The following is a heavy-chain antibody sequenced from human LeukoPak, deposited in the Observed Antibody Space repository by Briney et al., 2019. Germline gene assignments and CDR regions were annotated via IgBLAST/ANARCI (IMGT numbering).Heavy chain of an antibody. V-gene: IGHV1-3*01. CDR1: GNTFTNYA. CDR3: ARKGYDSSGYYKSNYFDY. CDR2: INAGNGNT. J-gene: IGHJ4*02. Sequence: ASVKVSCKASGNTFTNYAIHWVRQAPGQRLEWMGWINAGNGNTKYSQKFQGRVTITRDTSAGTAYMELSSLRSEDTAVYYCARKGYDSSGYYKSNYFDYWGQGTLVTVSS. D-gene: IGHD3-22*01.